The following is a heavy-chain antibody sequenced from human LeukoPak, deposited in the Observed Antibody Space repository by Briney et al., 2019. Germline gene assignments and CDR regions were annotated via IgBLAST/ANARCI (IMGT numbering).Heavy chain of an antibody. CDR2: ISSSSSYI. V-gene: IGHV3-21*01. J-gene: IGHJ3*02. Sequence: PVGSLRLSCAASGFTFSSYSMNWVRQAPGKGLEWVSSISSSSSYIYYADSVKGRFSISRDNAKNSLYLQMNSLRAEDTAVYYCARLYGSGYDAFDIWGQGTMVTVSS. CDR1: GFTFSSYS. CDR3: ARLYGSGYDAFDI. D-gene: IGHD3-10*01.